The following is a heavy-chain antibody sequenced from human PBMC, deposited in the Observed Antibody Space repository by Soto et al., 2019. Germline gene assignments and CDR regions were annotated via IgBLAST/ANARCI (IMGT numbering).Heavy chain of an antibody. Sequence: SETLSLTCTVSGGSISSGGYYWSWIRQHPGKGLEWIGYIYYSGSTYYNPSLKSRVTISVDTSKNQFSLKLSSVTAADTAVYYCARESAVAGTDYWGQGTLVTVSS. V-gene: IGHV4-31*03. J-gene: IGHJ4*02. CDR1: GGSISSGGYY. CDR2: IYYSGST. CDR3: ARESAVAGTDY. D-gene: IGHD6-19*01.